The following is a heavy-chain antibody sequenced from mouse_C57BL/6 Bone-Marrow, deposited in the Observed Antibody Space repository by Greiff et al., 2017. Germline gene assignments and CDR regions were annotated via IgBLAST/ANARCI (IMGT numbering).Heavy chain of an antibody. CDR2: IYPSDSET. D-gene: IGHD2-4*01. J-gene: IGHJ3*01. V-gene: IGHV1-61*01. CDR1: GYTFTSYW. Sequence: QVQLQQSGAELVRPGSSVKLSCKASGYTFTSYWMDWVKQRPGQGLEWIGNIYPSDSETHYNQKFKDKATLTVDKSSSTAYMQLSSLTSEDSAVYYCARSGDYDVGAWLAYWGQGTLVTVSA. CDR3: ARSGDYDVGAWLAY.